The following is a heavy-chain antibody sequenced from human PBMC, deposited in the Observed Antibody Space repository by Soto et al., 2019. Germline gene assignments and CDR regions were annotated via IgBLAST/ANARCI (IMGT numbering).Heavy chain of an antibody. CDR2: IKEDGSEN. CDR3: VRAISGSFVL. Sequence: EVQLVESGGGLVQSGGSLRLSCEASGFSFITYWMNWVRQAPGKGLEWLASIKEDGSENQYVDSVKGRFTISRDNARNSLYLQMNSLSEEDTAVYYCVRAISGSFVLWGQGTLVIVSS. V-gene: IGHV3-7*04. D-gene: IGHD3-9*01. CDR1: GFSFITYW. J-gene: IGHJ4*02.